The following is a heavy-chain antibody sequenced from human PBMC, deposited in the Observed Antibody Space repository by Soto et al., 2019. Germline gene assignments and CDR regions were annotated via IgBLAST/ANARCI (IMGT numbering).Heavy chain of an antibody. J-gene: IGHJ5*02. CDR1: GFTFSSYG. Sequence: GGSLRLSCAASGFTFSSYGMHWVRQAPGKGLEWVAVISYDGSNKYYADSVKGRFTISRDNSKNTLYLQMNSLRAEDTAVYYCAKLGDGYNQNHWGQGTLVTVSS. D-gene: IGHD5-12*01. CDR2: ISYDGSNK. CDR3: AKLGDGYNQNH. V-gene: IGHV3-30*18.